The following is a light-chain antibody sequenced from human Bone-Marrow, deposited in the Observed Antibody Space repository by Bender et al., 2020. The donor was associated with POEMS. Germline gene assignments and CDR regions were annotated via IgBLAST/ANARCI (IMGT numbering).Light chain of an antibody. CDR2: SRH. J-gene: IGLJ3*02. Sequence: QSVLTQPPSASGTPGQRVTISCSGGSSNIGAHAVNWYQHLPGTAPKLLIYSRHRRPSEVPDRFSGSRSGTSASLAISGLQAEDEAAYYCFSYARTNTWVFGGGTMLLVL. CDR3: FSYARTNTWV. CDR1: SSNIGAHA. V-gene: IGLV1-44*01.